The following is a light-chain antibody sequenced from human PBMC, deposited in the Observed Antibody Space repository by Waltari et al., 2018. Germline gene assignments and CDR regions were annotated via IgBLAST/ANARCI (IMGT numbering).Light chain of an antibody. CDR2: KAS. CDR1: QTISSW. J-gene: IGKJ1*01. V-gene: IGKV1-5*03. CDR3: QQYNSYWT. Sequence: IQMTQSPSTLSASVGDRVTITCRASQTISSWVAWYQQKPGKAPKLLIYKASSLESEVPSRCSGSGSGTEVTLTISNLQPDDFATYSCQQYNSYWTFGQGTQVAVK.